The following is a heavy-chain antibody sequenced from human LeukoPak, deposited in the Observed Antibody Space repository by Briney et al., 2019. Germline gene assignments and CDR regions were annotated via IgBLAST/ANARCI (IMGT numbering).Heavy chain of an antibody. CDR2: IKQDGGEK. J-gene: IGHJ4*02. V-gene: IGHV3-7*01. CDR1: GFTFRSYW. D-gene: IGHD1-20*01. CDR3: ARGRYNWTF. Sequence: GGSLRLSCAASGFTFRSYWMTWVRQAPGKGLEWVSNIKQDGGEKYYVGSVKGRFTISRDNAKNSLYLQMSSLRVEDTAVYYCARGRYNWTFWGQGTLVTVSS.